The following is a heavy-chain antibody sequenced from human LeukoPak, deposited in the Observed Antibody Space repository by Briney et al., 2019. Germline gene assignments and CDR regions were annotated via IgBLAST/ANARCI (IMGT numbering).Heavy chain of an antibody. CDR3: ARDLSSDSSGFDAFDI. Sequence: PSETLSLTCTVSGGSISSYYWSWLRQPPGKGLEWIGYIYYSGSTNYNPSRKSLVTISVDTSKNKFSLKLSSVTAAVTVVYYCARDLSSDSSGFDAFDIWGQGTMVTVSS. D-gene: IGHD3-22*01. CDR1: GGSISSYY. J-gene: IGHJ3*02. CDR2: IYYSGST. V-gene: IGHV4-59*01.